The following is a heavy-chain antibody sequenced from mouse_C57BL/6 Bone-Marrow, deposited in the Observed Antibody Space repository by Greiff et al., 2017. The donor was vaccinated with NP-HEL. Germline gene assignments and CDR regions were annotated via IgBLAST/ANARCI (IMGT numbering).Heavy chain of an antibody. Sequence: VKLQESGAELVKPGASVKISCKASGYEFSNYCMNWVKQRPGKGLEWLGQIYPGDGDTNYNGKFKDKATLTADKSSSTAYMQLSRLTSEDSAVYVCARGAYWGQGTLVTVSA. CDR1: GYEFSNYC. CDR3: ARGAY. V-gene: IGHV1-80*01. CDR2: IYPGDGDT. J-gene: IGHJ3*01.